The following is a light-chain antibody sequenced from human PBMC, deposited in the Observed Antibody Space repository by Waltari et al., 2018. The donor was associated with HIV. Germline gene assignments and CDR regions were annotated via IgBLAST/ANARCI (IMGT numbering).Light chain of an antibody. CDR3: CSYGGSSNWL. J-gene: IGLJ2*01. V-gene: IGLV2-23*01. CDR2: EGI. CDR1: SRDIGNYNL. Sequence: QSALTQPASVSGSPGQSIPISCPGTSRDIGNYNLVPWYQQHPGKAPKLIIYEGIKRPSGVSNRISGSKSANTASLTISGLQAEDEADYYCCSYGGSSNWLFGGGTKLTVL.